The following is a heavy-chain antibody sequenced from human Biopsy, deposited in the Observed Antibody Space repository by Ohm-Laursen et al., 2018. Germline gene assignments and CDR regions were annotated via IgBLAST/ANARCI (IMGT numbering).Heavy chain of an antibody. CDR3: ARDRDRRGWFDP. CDR1: GGSLSSYS. CDR2: IYTSGIT. D-gene: IGHD1-14*01. Sequence: SETLSLTCTVSGGSLSSYSWSWIRQPAGKGLEWIGQIYTSGITNYNPSLKSRVTMSVDTSKYKFSLRVASVTAADTAVYYCARDRDRRGWFDPWGQGTLVTVSS. J-gene: IGHJ5*02. V-gene: IGHV4-4*07.